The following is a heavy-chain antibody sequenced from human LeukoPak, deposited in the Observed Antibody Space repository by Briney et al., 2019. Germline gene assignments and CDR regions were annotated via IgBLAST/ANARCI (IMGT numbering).Heavy chain of an antibody. J-gene: IGHJ3*02. CDR2: ISSSSSYI. Sequence: PGGSLRLSCAASGLTFSSYSMNWVRQAPGKGLEWVSSISSSSSYIYYADSVKGRFTISRDNAKISLHLQMNSLRAEDTAVYYCARDYYDSSSYYWDAFDIWGQGTMVTVSS. CDR3: ARDYYDSSSYYWDAFDI. V-gene: IGHV3-21*01. D-gene: IGHD3-22*01. CDR1: GLTFSSYS.